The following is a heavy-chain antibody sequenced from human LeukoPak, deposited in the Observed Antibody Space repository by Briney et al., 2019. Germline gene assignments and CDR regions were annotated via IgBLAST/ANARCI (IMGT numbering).Heavy chain of an antibody. D-gene: IGHD5-18*01. CDR3: AREDTYGSDWYFDL. J-gene: IGHJ2*01. V-gene: IGHV4-59*01. CDR1: GGSISSYY. CDR2: IYYSGST. Sequence: PSETLSLTCAVSGGSISSYYWSWIRQPPGKGLGWIGYIYYSGSTSYNPSLKSRVTISVDTSKNQLSLKLSSVTAADTAVYYCAREDTYGSDWYFDLWGRGTLVTVSS.